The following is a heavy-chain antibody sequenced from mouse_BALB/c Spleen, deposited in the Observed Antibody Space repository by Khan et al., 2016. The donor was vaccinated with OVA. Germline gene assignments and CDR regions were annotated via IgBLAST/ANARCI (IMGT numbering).Heavy chain of an antibody. CDR2: ITSSGRT. D-gene: IGHD3-3*01. Sequence: EVQLQESGPGLVKPSQSLSLTCTVTGYSITSDYAWNWIRQFPGNKLEWMGYITSSGRTSYTPSLKSRISITRDTSKNQFFLQLNSMTTEDTATYYCVRGRAYWGQGTLVTVSA. CDR3: VRGRAY. CDR1: GYSITSDYA. J-gene: IGHJ3*01. V-gene: IGHV3-2*02.